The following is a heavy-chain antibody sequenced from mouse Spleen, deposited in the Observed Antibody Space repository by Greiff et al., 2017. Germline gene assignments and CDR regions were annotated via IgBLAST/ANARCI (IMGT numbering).Heavy chain of an antibody. CDR1: GFTFSSYG. CDR3: ARSPITTVVATDFDV. D-gene: IGHD1-1*01. Sequence: EVQVVESGGDLVKPGGSLKLSCAASGFTFSSYGMSWVRQTPDKRLEWVATISSGGSYTYYPDSVKGRFTISRDNAKNTLYLQMSSLKSEDTAMYYCARSPITTVVATDFDVWGTGTTVTVSS. CDR2: ISSGGSYT. V-gene: IGHV5-6*01. J-gene: IGHJ1*03.